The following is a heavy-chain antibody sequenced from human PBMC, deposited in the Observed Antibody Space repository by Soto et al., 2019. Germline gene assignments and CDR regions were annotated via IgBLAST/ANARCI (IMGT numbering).Heavy chain of an antibody. Sequence: ASVKVSCKASGYTFTGYYMHWVRQAPGQGLEWMGWINPNSGGTNYAQKFQGWVTMTRDTSISTAYMELSRLRSDDTAVYYCARGQVVAATSTYYYYGMDVWGQGTTVTVSS. D-gene: IGHD2-15*01. J-gene: IGHJ6*02. CDR3: ARGQVVAATSTYYYYGMDV. CDR1: GYTFTGYY. CDR2: INPNSGGT. V-gene: IGHV1-2*04.